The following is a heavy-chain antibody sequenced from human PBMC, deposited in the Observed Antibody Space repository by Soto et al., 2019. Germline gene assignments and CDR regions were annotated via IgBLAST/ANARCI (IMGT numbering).Heavy chain of an antibody. J-gene: IGHJ5*02. CDR2: ISGSSSYI. Sequence: PGGSLRLSCAASGFTFSSYSMNWVRQAPGKGLEWVSSISGSSSYIYYADSVKGRFTISRDNAKNSLYLQMNSLRAEDTAVYYCARGGPPGPNWLDPWGQGTLVTVSS. V-gene: IGHV3-21*01. CDR1: GFTFSSYS. CDR3: ARGGPPGPNWLDP.